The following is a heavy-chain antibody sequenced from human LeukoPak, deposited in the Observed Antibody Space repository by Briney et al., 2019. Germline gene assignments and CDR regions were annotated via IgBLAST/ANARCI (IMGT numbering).Heavy chain of an antibody. J-gene: IGHJ6*02. V-gene: IGHV4-59*08. CDR2: IYYSGST. Sequence: SETLSLTCTVSGGSISSYYWSWIRQPPGKGLEWIGYIYYSGSTNYNPSLKSRVTISVDTSKNQFPLKLSSVTAADTAVYYCARQDILTGSDYYYYYGMDVWGQGTTVTVSS. CDR3: ARQDILTGSDYYYYYGMDV. D-gene: IGHD3-9*01. CDR1: GGSISSYY.